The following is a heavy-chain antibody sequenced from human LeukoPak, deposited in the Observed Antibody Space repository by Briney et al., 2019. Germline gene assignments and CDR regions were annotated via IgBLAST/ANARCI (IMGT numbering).Heavy chain of an antibody. V-gene: IGHV4-4*07. CDR2: IYTSGST. CDR1: GGSISSYY. J-gene: IGHJ4*02. Sequence: AETLSLTCTVSGGSISSYYWSWIRQPAGKGLEWIGRIYTSGSTNYNPFLKSRVTMSVDTSKNQFSLKLSSVTAADTAVYYCARGLVGGGSYYFDYWGQGTLVTVSS. CDR3: ARGLVGGGSYYFDY. D-gene: IGHD1-26*01.